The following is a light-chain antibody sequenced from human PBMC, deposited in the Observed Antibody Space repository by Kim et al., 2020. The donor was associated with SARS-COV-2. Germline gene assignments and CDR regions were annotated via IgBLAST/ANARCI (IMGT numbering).Light chain of an antibody. CDR2: RDS. CDR3: QVWDSSTV. CDR1: NIGSKN. Sequence: SYELTQPLSVSVGLGQTARITCGGNNIGSKNVHWYQQKPGQAPVLVIYRDSNRPSGIPERFSGSNSGNTATLTISRAQAGDEADYYCQVWDSSTVFGGGTQLTVL. V-gene: IGLV3-9*01. J-gene: IGLJ2*01.